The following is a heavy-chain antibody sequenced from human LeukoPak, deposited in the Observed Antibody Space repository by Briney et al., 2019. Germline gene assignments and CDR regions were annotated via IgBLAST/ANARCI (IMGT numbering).Heavy chain of an antibody. V-gene: IGHV4-59*01. CDR2: IYYSGST. J-gene: IGHJ3*02. CDR3: ARGYYGSSDAFDI. CDR1: GGSISSYY. Sequence: PSETLSLTCTVSGGSISSYYWSWIRQPPGKGLGWIGYIYYSGSTNYNPSLKSRVTISVDTSKNQFSLKLSSVTAADTAVYYCARGYYGSSDAFDIWGQGTMVTVSS. D-gene: IGHD3-10*01.